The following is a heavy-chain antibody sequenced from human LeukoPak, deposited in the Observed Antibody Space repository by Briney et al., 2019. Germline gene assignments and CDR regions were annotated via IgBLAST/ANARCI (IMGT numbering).Heavy chain of an antibody. D-gene: IGHD7-27*01. CDR1: KFTFSSYG. J-gene: IGHJ4*02. CDR3: AKETRYWGSVDY. V-gene: IGHV3-30*18. Sequence: GGSLRLSCAASKFTFSSYGMHWVRQAPGKGLEWAAFISYDGSNKYYADSVKGRFTISRDNSKNTLYLQMNSLRAEDTAVYYCAKETRYWGSVDYWGQGTLVTVSS. CDR2: ISYDGSNK.